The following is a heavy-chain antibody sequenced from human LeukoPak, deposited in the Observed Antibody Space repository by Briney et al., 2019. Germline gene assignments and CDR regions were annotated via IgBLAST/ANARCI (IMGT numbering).Heavy chain of an antibody. Sequence: SETLSLTCTVSGGSISSYYWSWMRQPPGKGLEWIGYIYYSGSANYNPSLKSRVTISVDTSKNQFSLKLSSVTAADTAVYYCARSSHIAAAGTGPYYYYYYYMDVWGKGTTVTVSS. J-gene: IGHJ6*03. CDR1: GGSISSYY. D-gene: IGHD6-13*01. CDR3: ARSSHIAAAGTGPYYYYYYYMDV. CDR2: IYYSGSA. V-gene: IGHV4-59*01.